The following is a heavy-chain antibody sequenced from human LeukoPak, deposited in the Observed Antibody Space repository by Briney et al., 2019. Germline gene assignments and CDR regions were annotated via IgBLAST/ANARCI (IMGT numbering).Heavy chain of an antibody. CDR2: ISYSGSA. V-gene: IGHV4-59*01. CDR1: GGSISSYY. CDR3: ASSRYTGSYSTIDF. J-gene: IGHJ4*02. D-gene: IGHD1-26*01. Sequence: SETLSLTCTVSGGSISSYYWSWIRQPPGKGLEWIGYISYSGSANYNPSLKSRVTISLDTSKNQFSLKLSSVTAADTAMYYCASSRYTGSYSTIDFWGQGTLVTVSS.